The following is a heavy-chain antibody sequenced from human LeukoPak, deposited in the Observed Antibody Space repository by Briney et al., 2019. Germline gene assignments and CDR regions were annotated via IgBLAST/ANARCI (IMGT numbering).Heavy chain of an antibody. J-gene: IGHJ3*02. D-gene: IGHD3-10*01. Sequence: SETLSLTCAVSGGSISSSSYYWGWIRQPPGKGLEWIGSIYYSGSTYYNPSLKSRVTISVDTSKNQFSLKLSSVTAADTAVYYCARFDVLLWFGELLRAFDIWGQGTMVTVSS. CDR1: GGSISSSSYY. CDR2: IYYSGST. V-gene: IGHV4-39*07. CDR3: ARFDVLLWFGELLRAFDI.